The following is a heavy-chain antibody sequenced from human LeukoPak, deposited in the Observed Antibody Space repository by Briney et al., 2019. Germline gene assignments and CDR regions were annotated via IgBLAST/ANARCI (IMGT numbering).Heavy chain of an antibody. D-gene: IGHD5-24*01. CDR3: ARGRRRDGYNNYFDY. V-gene: IGHV4-34*01. J-gene: IGHJ4*02. CDR1: GGSFSGYY. CDR2: INHSGST. Sequence: SETLSLTCAVYGGSFSGYYWSWIRQPPGKGLEWVGEINHSGSTNYNPSLKSRVTISVDTSKNQFSLKLSSVTAADTAVYYCARGRRRDGYNNYFDYWGQGTLVTVSS.